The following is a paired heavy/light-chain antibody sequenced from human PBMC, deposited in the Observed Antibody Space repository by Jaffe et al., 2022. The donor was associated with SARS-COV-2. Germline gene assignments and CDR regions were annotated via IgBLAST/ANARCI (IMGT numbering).Light chain of an antibody. CDR3: QVWDSGNDHWV. Sequence: SYVLTQPPSVAVAPGQTARITCGGNNIGSRSVHWYQQRPGQAPVVVLYDDRDRAPGIPERFSGSNSGNTATLTISRVEAGDEADYHCQVWDSGNDHWVFGGGTRLTVL. CDR1: NIGSRS. V-gene: IGLV3-21*02. CDR2: DDR. J-gene: IGLJ3*02.
Heavy chain of an antibody. CDR2: FYYRGST. CDR1: GGSISNSRYY. J-gene: IGHJ4*02. V-gene: IGHV4-39*01. Sequence: QVQLRESGPRLVKPSETLSLTCTVSGGSISNSRYYWGWIRQPPGKGLEWIATFYYRGSTFYNPSLKSRLTMPIDTSKNQFSLKLRSVTAADTAVYYCARLSPSLDYRAVSDTGKVFDYWGQGILVTVSS. D-gene: IGHD6-19*01. CDR3: ARLSPSLDYRAVSDTGKVFDY.